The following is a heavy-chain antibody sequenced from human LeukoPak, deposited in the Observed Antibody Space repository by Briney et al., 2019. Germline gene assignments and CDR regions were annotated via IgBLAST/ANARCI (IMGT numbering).Heavy chain of an antibody. D-gene: IGHD6-13*01. Sequence: GASVKVSCKASGFTFTGYYMHWVRQAPGQGLEWMGWINPNSGGTNYAQKFQGRVTLSRDTSISTAYMELSSLSSDDTAVYYCARDYVPAAGTPDAYCGQGTLLTVSS. V-gene: IGHV1-2*02. CDR3: ARDYVPAAGTPDAY. CDR2: INPNSGGT. J-gene: IGHJ4*02. CDR1: GFTFTGYY.